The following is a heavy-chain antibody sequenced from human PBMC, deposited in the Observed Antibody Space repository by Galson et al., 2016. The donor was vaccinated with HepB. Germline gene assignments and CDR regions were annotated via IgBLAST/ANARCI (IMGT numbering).Heavy chain of an antibody. V-gene: IGHV3-48*02. Sequence: SLRLSCAASGFTFSSYSMNWVRQAPGKGLEWVSYISSSSSTIHYADSVKGRFTISRDNAKNSLSLQMNSLRDEDTAVYYCARVFRRGSTSCYLYYYGMDVWGQGTTVTVSS. J-gene: IGHJ6*02. CDR3: ARVFRRGSTSCYLYYYGMDV. CDR2: ISSSSSTI. CDR1: GFTFSSYS. D-gene: IGHD2-2*01.